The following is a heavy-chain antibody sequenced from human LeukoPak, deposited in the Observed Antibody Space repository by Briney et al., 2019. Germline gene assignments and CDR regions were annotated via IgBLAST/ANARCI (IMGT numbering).Heavy chain of an antibody. CDR3: ARGRSYYYDSSGLTYFDY. Sequence: SETLSLTGAVYGGSFSGYYWSWIRQPPGKGLEWIGEINHSGSTNYNPSLKNRVTISVDTSKNQFSLKLSSVTAADTAVYYCARGRSYYYDSSGLTYFDYWGQGTLVTVSS. D-gene: IGHD3-22*01. CDR1: GGSFSGYY. J-gene: IGHJ4*02. V-gene: IGHV4-34*01. CDR2: INHSGST.